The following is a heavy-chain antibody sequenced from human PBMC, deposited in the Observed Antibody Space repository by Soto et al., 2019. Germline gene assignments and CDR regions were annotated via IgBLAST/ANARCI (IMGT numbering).Heavy chain of an antibody. CDR3: AKTSGYDRVGAPHIDF. CDR1: GFTFASYA. J-gene: IGHJ4*02. CDR2: VSGGGDST. Sequence: EVQLLESGGGLVQPGGSLILSCAASGFTFASYAMHWVRQAPGQGLDWVSGVSGGGDSTYFAGSVRGRFTISRDNSKNTLYLQMNSLRAEDTAVYYCAKTSGYDRVGAPHIDFWGQRTLVTVSS. D-gene: IGHD1-26*01. V-gene: IGHV3-23*01.